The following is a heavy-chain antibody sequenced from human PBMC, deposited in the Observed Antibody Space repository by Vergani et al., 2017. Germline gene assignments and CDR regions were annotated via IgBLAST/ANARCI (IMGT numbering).Heavy chain of an antibody. CDR2: ISAYNGNT. CDR1: GYTFTSYG. J-gene: IGHJ6*02. Sequence: QVQLVQSGAEVKKPGASVKVSCKASGYTFTSYGISWVRQAPGQGLEWMGWISAYNGNTNYAQKLQGRVTMTTDTSTSTAYMELRSLRSDDTAVDYCARDGYCSGGSCDAWYYGMDVWGQGTTVTVSS. V-gene: IGHV1-18*01. D-gene: IGHD2-15*01. CDR3: ARDGYCSGGSCDAWYYGMDV.